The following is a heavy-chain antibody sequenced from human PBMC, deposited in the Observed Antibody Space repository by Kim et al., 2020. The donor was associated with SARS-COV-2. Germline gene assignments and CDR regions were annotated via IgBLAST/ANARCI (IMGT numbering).Heavy chain of an antibody. J-gene: IGHJ4*02. V-gene: IGHV3-21*01. CDR3: AREGLYYYDSSGLDY. CDR1: GFTFRSYS. CDR2: ISSSSNYI. Sequence: GGSLRLSCAASGFTFRSYSMNWVRQAPGKGLEWVSSISSSSNYIYYADSVKGRFTISRDNAKNSLYLQMNSLRAEDTAVYYCAREGLYYYDSSGLDYWGQGTLVTVSS. D-gene: IGHD3-22*01.